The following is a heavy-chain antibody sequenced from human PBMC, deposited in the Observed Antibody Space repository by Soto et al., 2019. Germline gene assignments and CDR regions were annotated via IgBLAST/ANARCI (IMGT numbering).Heavy chain of an antibody. Sequence: GGSLRLSCAASGFTFSSYAMHWVRQAPGKGLEWVAVISYDGSNKYYADSVKGRFTISRDNSKNTLYLQMNSLRAEDTAVYYCAREGLWMGSGWYYFDYWGQGTLVTVSS. D-gene: IGHD6-19*01. V-gene: IGHV3-30-3*01. CDR1: GFTFSSYA. J-gene: IGHJ4*02. CDR3: AREGLWMGSGWYYFDY. CDR2: ISYDGSNK.